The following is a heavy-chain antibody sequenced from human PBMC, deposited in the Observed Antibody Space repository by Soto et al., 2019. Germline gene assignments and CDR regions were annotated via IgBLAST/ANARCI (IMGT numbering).Heavy chain of an antibody. CDR2: ISATGGNI. V-gene: IGHV3-23*01. CDR3: AKVAGGLGYSDL. D-gene: IGHD3-16*01. CDR1: GFTFSDYA. Sequence: QPGGSLRLSCVASGFTFSDYAMTWVRQAPGKGLEWVATISATGGNIEYTDSLKGRFTISRDNSKNTLYLQLNGLTSDDTAVHYCAKVAGGLGYSDLWGRGTLVTVSS. J-gene: IGHJ2*01.